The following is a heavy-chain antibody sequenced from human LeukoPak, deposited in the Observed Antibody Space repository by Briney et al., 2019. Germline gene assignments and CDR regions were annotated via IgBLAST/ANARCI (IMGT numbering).Heavy chain of an antibody. CDR1: GFNFSSYW. Sequence: GGSLRLSCAVSGFNFSSYWIHWVRQAPGKGLVWVSLINTDGSATTYGDSAKGRFTVSRDNDKNTLFLDMSSLRVEDTAVYYCARGTAATAGIDYWGQGTLVTVSS. V-gene: IGHV3-74*01. J-gene: IGHJ4*02. D-gene: IGHD6-13*01. CDR2: INTDGSAT. CDR3: ARGTAATAGIDY.